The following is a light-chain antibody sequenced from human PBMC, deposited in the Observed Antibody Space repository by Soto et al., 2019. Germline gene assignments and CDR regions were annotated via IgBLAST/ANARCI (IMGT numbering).Light chain of an antibody. J-gene: IGLJ2*01. CDR3: RSYAGRSNVV. V-gene: IGLV2-23*02. CDR2: EVN. CDR1: SGDVGTYNL. Sequence: QSVLTQPASVSGSPGQSITISCTGTSGDVGTYNLVSWYQQHPGRAPKLIIFEVNKRPSGVSNRLSGSKSGNTASLAISGLQADDEADYHCRSYAGRSNVVCGGGTKLTVL.